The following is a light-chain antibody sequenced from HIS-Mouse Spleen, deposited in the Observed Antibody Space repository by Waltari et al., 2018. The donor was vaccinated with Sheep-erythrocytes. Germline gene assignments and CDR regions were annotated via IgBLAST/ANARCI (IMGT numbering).Light chain of an antibody. CDR1: QSISIY. J-gene: IGKJ3*01. Sequence: DIQMTQSPSSLSASVGDRVTITCRASQSISIYLNLYQQKPGKAPKLLIYAAASLQSGIPSRFSGSGSGTDFTLTISSLQPEDFATYYCQQSYSTPQFTFGPGTKVDIK. CDR2: AAA. CDR3: QQSYSTPQFT. V-gene: IGKV1-39*01.